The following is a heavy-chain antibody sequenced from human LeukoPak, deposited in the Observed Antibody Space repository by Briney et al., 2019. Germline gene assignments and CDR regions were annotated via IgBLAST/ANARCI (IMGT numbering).Heavy chain of an antibody. V-gene: IGHV3-30*02. CDR3: AKVSLNMVNDAFDI. Sequence: GGSLRLSCTASGFTFSNYGMHWVRQAPGKGLEWVAFIRFDGTHQYYADSMKGRFTISRDNSKNTLYLQMNGLRAEDTAMYYCAKVSLNMVNDAFDIWGQGAMVSVSS. J-gene: IGHJ3*02. CDR2: IRFDGTHQ. CDR1: GFTFSNYG. D-gene: IGHD4/OR15-4a*01.